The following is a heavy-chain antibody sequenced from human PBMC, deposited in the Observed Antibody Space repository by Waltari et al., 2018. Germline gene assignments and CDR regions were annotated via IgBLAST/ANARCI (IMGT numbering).Heavy chain of an antibody. J-gene: IGHJ4*02. D-gene: IGHD6-19*01. Sequence: DVRLSESGGGLAQPGGSLSLPCVAPDFPLSNSSMSWVRQAPGKGLEWVSALVRSGFGTHYADSVKGRFAISRDNAKNTLYLQMNSLRAEDTAVYYCAKCEMYDSGWCAFFRYWGQGTLVTVSS. V-gene: IGHV3-23*01. CDR1: DFPLSNSS. CDR3: AKCEMYDSGWCAFFRY. CDR2: LVRSGFGT.